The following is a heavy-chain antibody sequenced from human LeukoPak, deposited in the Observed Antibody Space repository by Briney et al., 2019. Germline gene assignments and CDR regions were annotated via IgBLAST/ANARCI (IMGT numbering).Heavy chain of an antibody. CDR3: ARPIVEWELLGRAFDI. CDR2: VDPSGST. J-gene: IGHJ3*02. Sequence: PSETLSLTCVVYGGSFNGYYWSWIRQPPGNGRGLIGEVDPSGSTNYNPSLRSGVTMSVDTSKNQFSLKLSSVTAADTAVYYCARPIVEWELLGRAFDIWGQGTMVTVSS. V-gene: IGHV4-34*01. D-gene: IGHD1-26*01. CDR1: GGSFNGYY.